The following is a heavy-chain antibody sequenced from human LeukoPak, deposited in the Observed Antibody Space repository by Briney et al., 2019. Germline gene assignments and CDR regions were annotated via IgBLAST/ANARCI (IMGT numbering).Heavy chain of an antibody. CDR3: ATWIIGGGRFDF. J-gene: IGHJ4*02. CDR1: GGSISSGGYY. D-gene: IGHD1-26*01. Sequence: PSETLSLTCTVSGGSISSGGYYWSWIRQHPGKGLEWIGYIHYSGSSYYSPSLKSRVTISVDTSKNQFSLKLSSVTAADTAVYYCATWIIGGGRFDFWGQGTLVTVSS. CDR2: IHYSGSS. V-gene: IGHV4-31*03.